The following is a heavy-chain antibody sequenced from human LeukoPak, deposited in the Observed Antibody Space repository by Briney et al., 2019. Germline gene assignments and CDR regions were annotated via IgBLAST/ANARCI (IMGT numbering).Heavy chain of an antibody. Sequence: GGSLRLSCTASGLTFSNYATTWVRQAPGKGLEWVSSITGSGRGTYYADSVKGRFSVSRDNSQNKVFLHMNSLRADDTALYYCSKDPSGDDVGAFDMWGRGTMVTVSS. V-gene: IGHV3-23*01. CDR1: GLTFSNYA. J-gene: IGHJ3*02. CDR3: SKDPSGDDVGAFDM. D-gene: IGHD4-17*01. CDR2: ITGSGRGT.